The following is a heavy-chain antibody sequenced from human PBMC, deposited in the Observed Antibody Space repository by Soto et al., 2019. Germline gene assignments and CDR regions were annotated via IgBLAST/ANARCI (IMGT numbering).Heavy chain of an antibody. CDR3: AKNQGVELVPLATVDWFDP. CDR1: GFIFENFG. CDR2: ISGSSFKK. D-gene: IGHD1-26*01. J-gene: IGHJ5*02. Sequence: GGSLRLSCAASGFIFENFGMSWVRQAPGKGLEWISSISGSSFKKYYADSVKGRFTISRDNSKSTVYLELNNLSAEDTAVYHCAKNQGVELVPLATVDWFDPWGQGSVVTVSS. V-gene: IGHV3-23*01.